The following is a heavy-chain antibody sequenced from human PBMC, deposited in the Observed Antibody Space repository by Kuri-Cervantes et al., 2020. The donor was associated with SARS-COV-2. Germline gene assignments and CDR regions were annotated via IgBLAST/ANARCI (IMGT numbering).Heavy chain of an antibody. Sequence: SVKVSCKASGGTFSSYAVTWVRQAPGRGLEWMGRIIPLFGTTIYAEKFRGRVAITADKSTNTAYMELSSLRSEDTAVYYCVATSQWLVFVDHWGQGTLVTVAS. V-gene: IGHV1-69*06. CDR3: VATSQWLVFVDH. CDR1: GGTFSSYA. D-gene: IGHD6-19*01. CDR2: IIPLFGTT. J-gene: IGHJ5*02.